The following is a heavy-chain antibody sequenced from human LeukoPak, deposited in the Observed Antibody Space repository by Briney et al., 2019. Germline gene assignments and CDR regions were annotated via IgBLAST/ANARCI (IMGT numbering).Heavy chain of an antibody. CDR3: ARDLGWLLAFDV. J-gene: IGHJ3*01. Sequence: SQTLSLTCTVSGGSISSGSYYWSWIRQPAGKGLEWIGRIYTSGSTNYNPSLKSRVTISVDTSKNQFSLKLSSVTAADTAVYYCARDLGWLLAFDVWGQGTMVTVSS. CDR2: IYTSGST. D-gene: IGHD3-3*01. CDR1: GGSISSGSYY. V-gene: IGHV4-61*02.